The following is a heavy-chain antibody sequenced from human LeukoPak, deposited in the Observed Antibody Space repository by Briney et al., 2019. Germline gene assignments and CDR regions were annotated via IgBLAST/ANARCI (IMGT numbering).Heavy chain of an antibody. CDR3: ARGFSGTRS. CDR1: GFSFSHVP. J-gene: IGHJ5*02. V-gene: IGHV3-64*02. D-gene: IGHD6-25*01. CDR2: ISSDGGST. Sequence: GGSLRLSCAVSGFSFSHVPMHWVRQAPGKGLEYVSAISSDGGSTYYADSVKGRFTISRDNSKDTLYPQMGSLTAEDTAVYYCARGFSGTRSWGQGTLVTVSS.